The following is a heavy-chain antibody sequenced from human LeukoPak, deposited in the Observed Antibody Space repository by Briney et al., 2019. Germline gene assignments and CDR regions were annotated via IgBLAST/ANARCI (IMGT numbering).Heavy chain of an antibody. Sequence: GGSLRLSCAASGFSISSSAMNWVRQAPGKGLEWVSSINNVASHIYYAGSVRGRFTISRDNAKNSVYLQMNSLRAEDTAVYYCASPGSNYYGSGSYQYYFDYWGQGTLVTVSS. CDR1: GFSISSSA. J-gene: IGHJ4*02. D-gene: IGHD3-10*01. CDR2: INNVASHI. V-gene: IGHV3-21*01. CDR3: ASPGSNYYGSGSYQYYFDY.